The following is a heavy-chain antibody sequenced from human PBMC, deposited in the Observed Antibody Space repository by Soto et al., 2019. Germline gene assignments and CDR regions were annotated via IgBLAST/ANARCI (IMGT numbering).Heavy chain of an antibody. CDR1: GGSISSGGYS. CDR3: ARANYDILTGYSNWFDP. V-gene: IGHV4-30-2*01. Sequence: QLQLQESGSGLVKPSQTLSLTCAVSGGSISSGGYSWSWIRQPPGKGLEWIGYIYHSGSTSYNPSLTSRVTISVDRSKHQFSLKLSSVTAADTAVYYCARANYDILTGYSNWFDPWGQGTLVTVSS. J-gene: IGHJ5*02. D-gene: IGHD3-9*01. CDR2: IYHSGST.